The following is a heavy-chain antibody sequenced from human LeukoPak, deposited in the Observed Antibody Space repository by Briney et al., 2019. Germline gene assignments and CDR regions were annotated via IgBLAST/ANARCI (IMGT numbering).Heavy chain of an antibody. Sequence: SETLSLTCGISGGSISGGGYSWSWIRQPPGKGLEWLGNIYESGKTDYNPSLESRLTMSIDISKNHFSLNLNSVTAADTAVYYCAREGGTWFDTWDQGTLVTVSS. CDR3: AREGGTWFDT. CDR2: IYESGKT. CDR1: GGSISGGGYS. D-gene: IGHD2-15*01. V-gene: IGHV4-30-2*01. J-gene: IGHJ5*02.